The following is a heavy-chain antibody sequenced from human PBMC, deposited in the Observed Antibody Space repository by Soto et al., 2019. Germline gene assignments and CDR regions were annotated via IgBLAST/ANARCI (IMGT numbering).Heavy chain of an antibody. CDR3: AGSVFP. V-gene: IGHV4-31*03. CDR1: GGSIRTGGYY. Sequence: QVQLQESGPGLVKPSQPLSLTCTVSGGSIRTGGYYWDWIRQHPRKDLKWIRYFYYSGSTYYNPSPKSRVTTSGNTSKNQFSLKLSSVTAADTAVYYCAGSVFPWGQGTLVTVSS. CDR2: FYYSGST. J-gene: IGHJ5*02.